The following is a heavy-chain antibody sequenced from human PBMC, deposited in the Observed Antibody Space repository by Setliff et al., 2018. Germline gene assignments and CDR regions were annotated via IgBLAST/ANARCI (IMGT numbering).Heavy chain of an antibody. D-gene: IGHD6-6*01. CDR2: VRHDGSNE. Sequence: PGGSLRLSCAASGFTSNMYGVHWVRQAPGRGLEWVAYVRHDGSNENYADSVKGRFTISRDNSKNTVYLQVNSLRGEDTAVYHCAKDPKYRGVWPHPAYFDYWGQGALVTVSS. CDR1: GFTSNMYG. J-gene: IGHJ4*02. CDR3: AKDPKYRGVWPHPAYFDY. V-gene: IGHV3-30*02.